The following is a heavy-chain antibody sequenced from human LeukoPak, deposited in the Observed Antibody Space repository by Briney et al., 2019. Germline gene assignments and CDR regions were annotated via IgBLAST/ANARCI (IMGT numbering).Heavy chain of an antibody. J-gene: IGHJ4*02. CDR3: ARGSDSSGYYSPVDY. V-gene: IGHV4-34*01. Sequence: SETLSLTCGVYGGSFSAYYWSWLRQPPGRGLEWIGEINHSGSTKYNPSLKSRVTMSVDTSKNQFSLKLSSVTAADTAVYYCARGSDSSGYYSPVDYWGQGTLVTVSS. CDR1: GGSFSAYY. CDR2: INHSGST. D-gene: IGHD3-22*01.